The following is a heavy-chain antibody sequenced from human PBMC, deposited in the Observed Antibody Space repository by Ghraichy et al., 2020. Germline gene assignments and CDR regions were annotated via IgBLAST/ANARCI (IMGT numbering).Heavy chain of an antibody. D-gene: IGHD4/OR15-4a*01. CDR2: IYYSGST. J-gene: IGHJ4*02. Sequence: SETLSLTCTVSGRSISTYYWSWFRQPPGKGLEWIGYIYYSGSTNYNPSLESRVTISVDTSKNQFSLKLYSVTAADTAVYFCARSYYGDNQQLYYFDYWGQGALVTVSS. V-gene: IGHV4-59*01. CDR3: ARSYYGDNQQLYYFDY. CDR1: GRSISTYY.